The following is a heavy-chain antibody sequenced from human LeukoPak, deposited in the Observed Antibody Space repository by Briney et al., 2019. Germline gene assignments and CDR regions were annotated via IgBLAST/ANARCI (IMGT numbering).Heavy chain of an antibody. CDR1: GGSISSGSYY. V-gene: IGHV4-61*02. J-gene: IGHJ4*02. D-gene: IGHD6-19*01. CDR3: ARALAVAGPKYFDY. CDR2: IYTSGST. Sequence: SETLSLTCTVSGGSISSGSYYWSWIRQPAGKGLEWIGRIYTSGSTNYSPSLKSRVTISVDTSKNQFSLKLSSVTAADTAVYYCARALAVAGPKYFDYWGQGTLVTVSS.